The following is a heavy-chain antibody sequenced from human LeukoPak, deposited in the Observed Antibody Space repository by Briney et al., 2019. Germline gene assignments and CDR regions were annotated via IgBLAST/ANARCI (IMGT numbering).Heavy chain of an antibody. CDR1: GYTFTSYG. Sequence: GASVKVSCKASGYTFTSYGISWVRQAPGQGLEWMGWTHPSSGGTNYAQRFHGRVTMTRDTSISTAYMELSSLTSDDTAVYYCARMTHGSGASYTHLDYWGQGTLVTVSS. CDR3: ARMTHGSGASYTHLDY. D-gene: IGHD3-10*01. V-gene: IGHV1-2*02. J-gene: IGHJ4*02. CDR2: THPSSGGT.